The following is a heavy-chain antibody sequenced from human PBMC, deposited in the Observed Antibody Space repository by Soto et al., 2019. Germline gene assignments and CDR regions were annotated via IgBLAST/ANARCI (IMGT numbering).Heavy chain of an antibody. CDR1: GFTFSSYS. D-gene: IGHD2-15*01. Sequence: AGGSLRLSCAASGFTFSSYSMNWVRQAPGKGLEWVSSISSSSSYIYYADSVKGRFTISRDNAKNSLYLQMNSLRAEDTAVYYCARDRIASGSYFDSWGQGTLVPVSS. J-gene: IGHJ4*02. CDR3: ARDRIASGSYFDS. V-gene: IGHV3-21*01. CDR2: ISSSSSYI.